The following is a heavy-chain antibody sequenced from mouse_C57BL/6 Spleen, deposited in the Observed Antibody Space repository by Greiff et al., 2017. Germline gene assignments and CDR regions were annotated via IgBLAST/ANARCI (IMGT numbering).Heavy chain of an antibody. Sequence: QVQLQQPGAELVMPGASVKLSCKASGYTFTSYWMHWVKQRPGQGLEWIGEIDPSDSYTNYNQKFKGKSTLTVDKSSSTAYMQLSSLTSEDSAVYYCAKSGAYYSKKDWFAYWGQGTLVTVSA. CDR1: GYTFTSYW. V-gene: IGHV1-69*01. D-gene: IGHD2-5*01. J-gene: IGHJ3*01. CDR3: AKSGAYYSKKDWFAY. CDR2: IDPSDSYT.